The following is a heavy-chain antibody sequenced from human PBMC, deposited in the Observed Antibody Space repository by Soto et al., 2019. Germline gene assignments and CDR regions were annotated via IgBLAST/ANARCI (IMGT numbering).Heavy chain of an antibody. Sequence: PGGSLRLSCAASGFIFRSYGMHWVRQTPGKGLNWVAMIWYDGSKSDYGESVKGRFTISRDNSKNTLFLQMNSLRTEDTAVYHCARDGGSYWGQGTMVTVSS. D-gene: IGHD1-26*01. V-gene: IGHV3-30*02. CDR3: ARDGGSY. CDR1: GFIFRSYG. J-gene: IGHJ4*03. CDR2: IWYDGSKS.